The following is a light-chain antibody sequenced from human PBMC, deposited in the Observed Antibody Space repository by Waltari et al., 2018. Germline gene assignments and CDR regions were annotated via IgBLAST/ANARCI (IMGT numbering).Light chain of an antibody. CDR1: SSDVGGYNY. V-gene: IGLV2-14*01. J-gene: IGLJ1*01. Sequence: QSALTQPASVSGSPGQSITISCTGTSSDVGGYNYVSWYQQHPGKAPKLIIYEVSKRPSGVSNGFSGSTSGNTASLTISGLQAEDEADYYCSSYTSSSTYVFGTGTKVTVL. CDR3: SSYTSSSTYV. CDR2: EVS.